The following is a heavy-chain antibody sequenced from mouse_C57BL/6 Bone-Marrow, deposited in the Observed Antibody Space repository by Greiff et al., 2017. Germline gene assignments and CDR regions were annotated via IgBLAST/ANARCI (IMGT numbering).Heavy chain of an antibody. V-gene: IGHV1-42*01. CDR2: INPNTGGT. Sequence: EVKLVESGPELVKPGTSVKISCKASGYSFTGYYMNWVKQSPEKSLEWIGEINPNTGGTTYNQNFKAKATLTVDKSSSTAYMQLKSLTSEDSAVYYCARRGSPYWYFDVWGTGTTVTVSS. CDR1: GYSFTGYY. J-gene: IGHJ1*03. CDR3: ARRGSPYWYFDV.